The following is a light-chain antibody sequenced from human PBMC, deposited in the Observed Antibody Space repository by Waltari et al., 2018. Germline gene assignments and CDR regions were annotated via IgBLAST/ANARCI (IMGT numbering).Light chain of an antibody. V-gene: IGLV6-57*04. Sequence: NFMLTQPHSVSESPGKMVTISCTRTSGRIATHYVQWYQQRPGGAPTTIIYEDKERPSGVPDRFSGSIDKSSNSASLTISELKPEDEADYYCQSDDDNNVIFGGGTKLTVL. CDR3: QSDDDNNVI. CDR1: SGRIATHY. J-gene: IGLJ2*01. CDR2: EDK.